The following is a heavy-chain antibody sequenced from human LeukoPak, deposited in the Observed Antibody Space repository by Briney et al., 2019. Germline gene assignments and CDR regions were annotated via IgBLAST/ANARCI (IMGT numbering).Heavy chain of an antibody. CDR2: INPNSGGT. CDR3: ARVGGYSYGYTFDY. CDR1: GYTFTGYY. J-gene: IGHJ4*02. D-gene: IGHD5-18*01. V-gene: IGHV1-2*02. Sequence: ASVKVSFKASGYTFTGYYMHWVRQAPGQGVEWMGWINPNSGGTNYAQKFQGRVTMTRDTSISTAYMELSRLRSDDTAVYYCARVGGYSYGYTFDYWGQGTLVTVSS.